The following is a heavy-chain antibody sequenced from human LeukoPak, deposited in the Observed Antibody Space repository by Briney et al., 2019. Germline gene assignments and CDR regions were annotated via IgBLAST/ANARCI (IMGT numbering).Heavy chain of an antibody. V-gene: IGHV4-34*01. CDR1: GGSFSGYY. Sequence: SETLSLTCAVYGGSFSGYYWSWIRQPPGKGLEWIGEINHSGSTNYNPSLKSRVTISVDTSKNQFSLKLSSVTAADTAVYYCARGQGLRYFDWLRRYYFDYWGQGTQVTVSS. D-gene: IGHD3-9*01. CDR2: INHSGST. J-gene: IGHJ4*02. CDR3: ARGQGLRYFDWLRRYYFDY.